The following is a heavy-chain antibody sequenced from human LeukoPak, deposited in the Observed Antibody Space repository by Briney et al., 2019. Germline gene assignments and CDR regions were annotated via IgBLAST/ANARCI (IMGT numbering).Heavy chain of an antibody. V-gene: IGHV5-51*01. CDR2: IYPGDSDT. CDR3: ASRIAAAGTGAFDI. J-gene: IGHJ3*02. D-gene: IGHD6-13*01. Sequence: AGGSLKISCKGSGYSFTNYWIGWVRQMPGKGLEWMGIIYPGDSDTRYSPSFQGQVTISADNSISTAYLQWSSLKASDTAMYYCASRIAAAGTGAFDIWGQGTMVTVSS. CDR1: GYSFTNYW.